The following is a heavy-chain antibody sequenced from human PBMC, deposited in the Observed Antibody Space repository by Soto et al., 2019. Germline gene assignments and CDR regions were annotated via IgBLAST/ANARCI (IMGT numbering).Heavy chain of an antibody. J-gene: IGHJ3*02. CDR1: GFHFGPFW. CDR3: ARDRGLPDNLVI. D-gene: IGHD3-10*01. CDR2: INSDGSTI. V-gene: IGHV3-74*01. Sequence: GGSLRLSCAASGFHFGPFWMHWVRQAPGKGLVWVSHINSDGSTIVYADSVKGRFTISRDNAKNTLYLQMNSLRVEDTAVYFFARDRGLPDNLVIWGQGTMVTGSS.